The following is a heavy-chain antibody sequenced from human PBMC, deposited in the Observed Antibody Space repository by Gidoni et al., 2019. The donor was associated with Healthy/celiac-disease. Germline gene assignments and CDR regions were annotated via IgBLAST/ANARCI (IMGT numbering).Heavy chain of an antibody. CDR2: IYSGGST. D-gene: IGHD5-18*01. V-gene: IGHV3-66*01. Sequence: EVQLVESGGGLVQPGGSLRLSCTASGFPVSSNYMSWVRQAPGKGLEWVSVIYSGGSTYYADSVKGRFTISRDNSKNTLYLQMNSLRAEDTAVYYCARGPMRGYSYGYRFHDAFDIWGQGTMVTVSS. J-gene: IGHJ3*02. CDR1: GFPVSSNY. CDR3: ARGPMRGYSYGYRFHDAFDI.